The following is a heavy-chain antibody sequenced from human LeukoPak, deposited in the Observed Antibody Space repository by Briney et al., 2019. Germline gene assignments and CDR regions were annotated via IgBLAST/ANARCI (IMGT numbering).Heavy chain of an antibody. V-gene: IGHV3-23*01. D-gene: IGHD3-10*01. Sequence: QPGGSLRLSCAASGFTFSSYVMSWVRQAPGKGLEWVSAISGSGGSTYYAVSVKGRFTISRDESKNTLSLQMNILRAEDTAVYYCAKDRHIEGSGSSTWEWDVWGKGTTVTISS. CDR3: AKDRHIEGSGSSTWEWDV. CDR2: ISGSGGST. CDR1: GFTFSSYV. J-gene: IGHJ6*04.